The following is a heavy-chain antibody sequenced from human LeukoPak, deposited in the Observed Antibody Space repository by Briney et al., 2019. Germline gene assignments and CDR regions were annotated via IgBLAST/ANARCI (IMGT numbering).Heavy chain of an antibody. V-gene: IGHV3-48*02. J-gene: IGHJ3*02. D-gene: IGHD3-10*01. CDR2: ISCSSSTI. Sequence: GGSLRLSCAASGFTFSNYNMNWVRQAPGKGLEWVSDISCSSSTIYYADSVKGRFTISRDNPKTSRSLQVTTLRDKDPPWFYCERGLWYYYGSDIDALDIWGQGTVVPVSA. CDR1: GFTFSNYN. CDR3: ERGLWYYYGSDIDALDI.